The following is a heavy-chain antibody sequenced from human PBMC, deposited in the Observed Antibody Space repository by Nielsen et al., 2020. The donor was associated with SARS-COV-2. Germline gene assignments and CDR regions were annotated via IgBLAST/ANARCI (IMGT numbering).Heavy chain of an antibody. Sequence: GQAPGKGLQWIGEVNHSGSTNYNPSLRSRLNISLDMSMTQFSLKLTSLTAADTAVYYCARGRNRARLPPAYGSGNYYDVDYYFYGMDVWGQGTTVTVSS. J-gene: IGHJ6*02. D-gene: IGHD3-10*01. CDR3: ARGRNRARLPPAYGSGNYYDVDYYFYGMDV. V-gene: IGHV4-34*01. CDR2: VNHSGST.